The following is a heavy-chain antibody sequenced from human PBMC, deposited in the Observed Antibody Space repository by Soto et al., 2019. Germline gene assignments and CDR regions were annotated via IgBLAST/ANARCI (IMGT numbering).Heavy chain of an antibody. CDR1: GASISTEGYT. J-gene: IGHJ6*02. Sequence: QLQLQESGSGLVKPSQTLSLTCAVSGASISTEGYTWSWIRQPPGKGLEWIGYISPSGASNYNPSLRSRVTISLDASRNRFSLSVGSVTAAVTAVYYCARATFGAVLLLEVWGQGTTVTVTS. CDR3: ARATFGAVLLLEV. V-gene: IGHV4-30-2*01. CDR2: ISPSGAS. D-gene: IGHD3-3*01.